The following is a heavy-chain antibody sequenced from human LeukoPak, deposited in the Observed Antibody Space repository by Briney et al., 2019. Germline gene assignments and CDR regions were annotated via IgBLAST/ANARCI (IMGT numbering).Heavy chain of an antibody. D-gene: IGHD2-2*01. CDR1: GGSISSGSYY. Sequence: SETLSLTCTVSGGSISSGSYYRSWIRQPAGKGLEWIGRIYTSGSTNYNPSLKSRVTISVDTSKNQFSLKLSSVTAADTAVYYCARGYCSSTSCQTFDYWGQGTLVTVSS. CDR2: IYTSGST. CDR3: ARGYCSSTSCQTFDY. J-gene: IGHJ4*02. V-gene: IGHV4-61*02.